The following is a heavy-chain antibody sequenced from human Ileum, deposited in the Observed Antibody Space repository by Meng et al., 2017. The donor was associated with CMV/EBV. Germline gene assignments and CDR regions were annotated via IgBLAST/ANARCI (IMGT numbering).Heavy chain of an antibody. Sequence: EMTLVEAGGGLVQPGGSLRLSWAASGFTLSNYWMQGVRQAPGKGLVWVASISFDGSSTNYADSVKGRFTMSRDNAKNTMYLQMNSVRVDDTAMYYCARTNNADYWGQGTLVTVSS. CDR2: ISFDGSST. V-gene: IGHV3-74*01. J-gene: IGHJ4*02. CDR3: ARTNNADY. CDR1: GFTLSNYW. D-gene: IGHD1-14*01.